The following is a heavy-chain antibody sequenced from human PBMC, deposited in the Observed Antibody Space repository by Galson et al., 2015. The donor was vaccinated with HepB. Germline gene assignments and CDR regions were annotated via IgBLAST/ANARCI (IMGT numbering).Heavy chain of an antibody. J-gene: IGHJ3*01. CDR1: GYTFTSHG. CDR3: ARDRRGRWLCSPDLDDVLDV. CDR2: ISGFNANS. V-gene: IGHV1-18*01. Sequence: SVKVSCKAYGYTFTSHGISWMRQAPGQGLEWLGWISGFNANSNYAPSVQDRVTLSVETSANTAYFELRNLASDDTAVYYCARDRRGRWLCSPDLDDVLDVWGQGTVVSVSS. D-gene: IGHD5-24*01.